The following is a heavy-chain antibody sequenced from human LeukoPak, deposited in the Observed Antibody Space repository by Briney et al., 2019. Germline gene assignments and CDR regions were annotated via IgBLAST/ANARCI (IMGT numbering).Heavy chain of an antibody. CDR1: GFIFSDYY. Sequence: GGSLRLSCAASGFIFSDYYINWIRQAPGKGLEWVSYISYGGGTKHYADSVKGRFTVSRDNAKNSVILQMNSLRDEDTAVYYCVRGGQCSGGSCYADYFYYYMDVWGKGTTVTVSS. J-gene: IGHJ6*03. CDR2: ISYGGGTK. V-gene: IGHV3-11*04. CDR3: VRGGQCSGGSCYADYFYYYMDV. D-gene: IGHD2-15*01.